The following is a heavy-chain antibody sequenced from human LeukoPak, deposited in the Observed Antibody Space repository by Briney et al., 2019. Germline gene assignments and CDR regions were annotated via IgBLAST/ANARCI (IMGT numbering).Heavy chain of an antibody. J-gene: IGHJ4*02. Sequence: GGSLRLSCAASGFSFSNYTMSWARQAPGKGLEWVSSISDSSSYIYNADLVKGRFTISRDNAKNSLYLQMNSLRAEDTAVYYCAREGSGSHYNVVSDYWGQGTLVTVSS. CDR2: ISDSSSYI. CDR3: AREGSGSHYNVVSDY. D-gene: IGHD3-10*01. V-gene: IGHV3-21*01. CDR1: GFSFSNYT.